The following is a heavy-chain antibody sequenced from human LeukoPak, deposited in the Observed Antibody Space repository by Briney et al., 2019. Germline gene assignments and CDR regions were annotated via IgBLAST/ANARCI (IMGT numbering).Heavy chain of an antibody. Sequence: GGPLRLSCAASGFTFSSYAMSWVRQAPGKGLEWVSAISGSGGSTYYADPVKGRFTISRDNSKNTLYLQMNSLRAEDTAVYYCAKDLRRGPFDYWGQGTLVTVSS. D-gene: IGHD3-10*01. J-gene: IGHJ4*02. V-gene: IGHV3-23*01. CDR2: ISGSGGST. CDR3: AKDLRRGPFDY. CDR1: GFTFSSYA.